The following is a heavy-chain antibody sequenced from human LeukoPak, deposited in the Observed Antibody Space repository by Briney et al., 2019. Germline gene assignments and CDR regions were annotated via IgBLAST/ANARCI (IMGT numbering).Heavy chain of an antibody. CDR2: INHSGST. CDR1: GGSFSGYY. Sequence: SETLSLTCAVYGGSFSGYYWSWIRQPPGKGLEWIGEINHSGSTNYNPSLKSRVTISVDTSKPQFSLKLSSVTAADTAVYYCARRRWLQLGEPFDYWGQGTLVTVSS. CDR3: ARRRWLQLGEPFDY. J-gene: IGHJ4*02. D-gene: IGHD5-24*01. V-gene: IGHV4-34*01.